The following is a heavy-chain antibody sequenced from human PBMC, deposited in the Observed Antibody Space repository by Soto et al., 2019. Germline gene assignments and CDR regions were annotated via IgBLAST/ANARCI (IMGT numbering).Heavy chain of an antibody. V-gene: IGHV3-7*03. J-gene: IGHJ4*02. CDR1: GFTFSTYW. CDR2: INPDGSVG. D-gene: IGHD3-16*01. CDR3: AGWGGHDYNY. Sequence: EVQLLGSGGGLVQPGGSLRLSCVASGFTFSTYWMNWVRQAPGMGLEWVDNINPDGSVGTYVDSVKGRFTTSSDNAKNSVYLRMNSLRADDTAVYCCAGWGGHDYNYWGQGILVTVSS.